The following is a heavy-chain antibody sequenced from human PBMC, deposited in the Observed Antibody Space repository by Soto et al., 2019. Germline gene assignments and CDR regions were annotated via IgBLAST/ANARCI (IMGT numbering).Heavy chain of an antibody. V-gene: IGHV1-69*08. CDR2: IIPILGIA. J-gene: IGHJ4*02. D-gene: IGHD3-10*01. CDR3: AREEYYYGSGAFFDY. Sequence: QVQLVQSGAEVKKPGSSVKVSCKASGGTFSSYTISWVRQAPGQGLEWMGRIIPILGIANYAQKFQGGVTITADKSTCTAYMELSSLRSEDTAVYYCAREEYYYGSGAFFDYWGQGTLVTVSS. CDR1: GGTFSSYT.